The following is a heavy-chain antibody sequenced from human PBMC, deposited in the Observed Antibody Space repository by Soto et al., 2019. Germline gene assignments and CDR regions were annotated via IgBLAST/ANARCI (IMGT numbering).Heavy chain of an antibody. CDR2: ISGYNDNR. D-gene: IGHD1-20*01. CDR1: GYSFTTYG. Sequence: GASVKVSCKASGYSFTTYGITWLRQSPGQGLDWMGWISGYNDNRNYAQKFQGRVTMTTDTSASTAYMELRSLTSDDTAIYYCARDPPITGSLRGTPLMDVWGQGTTVTVSS. J-gene: IGHJ6*02. V-gene: IGHV1-18*04. CDR3: ARDPPITGSLRGTPLMDV.